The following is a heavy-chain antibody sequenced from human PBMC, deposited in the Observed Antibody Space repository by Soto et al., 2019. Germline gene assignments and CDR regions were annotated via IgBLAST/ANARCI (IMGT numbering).Heavy chain of an antibody. CDR3: ERAWGYAASYHFDY. D-gene: IGHD5-12*01. V-gene: IGHV1-3*01. CDR2: INADNGNT. Sequence: QVQLVQSGAEVKKPGASVKVSCRTSGFIFDTYAIHWVRQAAGQGLEWVGWINADNGNTRYSQQFEGRVTITRDTSAATTYMELSGLKSEDTAVYYCERAWGYAASYHFDYWGQGTLVTVSS. J-gene: IGHJ4*02. CDR1: GFIFDTYA.